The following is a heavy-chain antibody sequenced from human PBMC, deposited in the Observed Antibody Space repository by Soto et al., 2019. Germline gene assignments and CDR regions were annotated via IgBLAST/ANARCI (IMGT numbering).Heavy chain of an antibody. CDR3: ARRYYGYPYYFDY. V-gene: IGHV4-30-2*01. CDR2: IYHSGST. D-gene: IGHD3-10*01. CDR1: GGSISSGGYS. Sequence: SETLSLTCAVSGGSISSGGYSWSWIRQPPGKGLEWIGYIYHSGSTYYNPSLKSRVTISVDRSKNQFSLKLSSVTAADTAVYYCARRYYGYPYYFDYWGQGTLVTVSS. J-gene: IGHJ4*02.